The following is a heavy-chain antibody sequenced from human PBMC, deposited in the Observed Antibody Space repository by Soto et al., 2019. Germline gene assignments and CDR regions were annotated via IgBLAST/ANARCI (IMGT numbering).Heavy chain of an antibody. J-gene: IGHJ6*02. Sequence: QVQLQESGPGLVKPSETLSLTCTVSGGSVSSATYYWNWIPQPPGKGLEWIGSVYYSGTPNYNPSLKSRVTISMDTSYNRLSLKLRSVTAADTAVYYCARDLYLRTGPWGMDVWGQGTTVTVSS. CDR2: VYYSGTP. V-gene: IGHV4-61*01. D-gene: IGHD3-9*01. CDR1: GGSVSSATYY. CDR3: ARDLYLRTGPWGMDV.